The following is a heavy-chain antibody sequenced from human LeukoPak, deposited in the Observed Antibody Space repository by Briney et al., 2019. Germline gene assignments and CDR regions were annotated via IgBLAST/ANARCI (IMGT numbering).Heavy chain of an antibody. D-gene: IGHD6-13*01. J-gene: IGHJ4*02. CDR2: LSGSGATT. CDR1: GFTFSSHG. CDR3: TKDLTGSSSS. Sequence: GGSLRLSCAASGFTFSSHGMTWVRQAPGKGLEWVSTLSGSGATTEYANSVKGRFTISGDNSKNTLSLQMSSLRAEDTAVYYCTKDLTGSSSSWGRGTLVTVSS. V-gene: IGHV3-23*01.